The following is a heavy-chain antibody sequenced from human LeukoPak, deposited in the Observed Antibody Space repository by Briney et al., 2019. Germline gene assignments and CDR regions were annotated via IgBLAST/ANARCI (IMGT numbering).Heavy chain of an antibody. D-gene: IGHD2-15*01. CDR1: GGSISSYY. J-gene: IGHJ5*02. CDR2: IYTSGST. CDR3: ARRGMKVVVAAKSSRFDP. Sequence: SETLSLTCTVSGGSISSYYWSWIRQPAGKGLEWIGRIYTSGSTNYNPSLKSRVTMSVDTSKNQFSLKLSSVTAADTAVYYCARRGMKVVVAAKSSRFDPWGQGTLVTVSS. V-gene: IGHV4-4*07.